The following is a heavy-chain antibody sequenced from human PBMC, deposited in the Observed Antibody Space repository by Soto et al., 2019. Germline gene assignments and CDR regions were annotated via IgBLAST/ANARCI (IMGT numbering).Heavy chain of an antibody. CDR2: IYPGDLDI. V-gene: IGHV5-51*01. Sequence: PGESLKISCQGSGYTFDNSWIAWVRQMPGKGLEWMGIIYPGDLDIKYSPSFQGQVTISVDKSINTDYLQRRSLKASDTAIYYCARPMAFSNVSVSADYFDPCGQLHLVPVSA. CDR3: ARPMAFSNVSVSADYFDP. J-gene: IGHJ5*02. CDR1: GYTFDNSW. D-gene: IGHD3-10*01.